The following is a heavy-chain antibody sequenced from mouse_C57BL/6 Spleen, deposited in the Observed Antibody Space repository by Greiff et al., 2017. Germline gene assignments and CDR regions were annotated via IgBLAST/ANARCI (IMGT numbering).Heavy chain of an antibody. V-gene: IGHV1-61*01. CDR2: IYPSDSET. Sequence: QVQLQQPGAELVRPGSSVKLSCKASGYTFTSYWMDWVKQRPGQGLEWIGNIYPSDSETHYNQKFKDKATLTVDKAASTAYMHLSSLPSEDSAVYYCARFYYGNPGFAYWGQGTLVTVSA. D-gene: IGHD2-1*01. J-gene: IGHJ3*01. CDR1: GYTFTSYW. CDR3: ARFYYGNPGFAY.